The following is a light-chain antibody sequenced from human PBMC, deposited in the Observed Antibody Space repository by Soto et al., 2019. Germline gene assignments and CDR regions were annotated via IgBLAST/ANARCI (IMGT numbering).Light chain of an antibody. CDR3: QQYNNWS. CDR2: AAS. CDR1: QSAYNY. Sequence: EIVLTQSPSTLALSPGERATLSCRASQSAYNYLAWYQQKXGQAPRLLIYAASTRATGIPARFSGSGYGKEFTLTIMSLQSEDFAVYYCQQYNNWSFGQGTRLEIK. V-gene: IGKV3-15*01. J-gene: IGKJ5*01.